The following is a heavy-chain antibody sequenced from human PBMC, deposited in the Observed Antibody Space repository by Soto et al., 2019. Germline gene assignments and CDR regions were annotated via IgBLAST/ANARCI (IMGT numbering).Heavy chain of an antibody. Sequence: SETLSLTCTVSGGSISSSSYYWGWIRQPPGKGLEWIGSIYYSGSTYYNPSLKSRVTISVDTSKNQFSLKLNSVTAADSAVYFCARLEGLATISYYFDYWGQGTLVTVSS. J-gene: IGHJ4*02. CDR1: GGSISSSSYY. CDR3: ARLEGLATISYYFDY. D-gene: IGHD3-9*01. V-gene: IGHV4-39*01. CDR2: IYYSGST.